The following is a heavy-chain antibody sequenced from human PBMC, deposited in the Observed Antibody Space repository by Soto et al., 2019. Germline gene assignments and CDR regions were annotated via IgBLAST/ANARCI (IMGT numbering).Heavy chain of an antibody. D-gene: IGHD2-2*01. J-gene: IGHJ4*02. V-gene: IGHV4-59*01. CDR2: IYYSGST. CDR1: GGSISSYY. CDR3: AREQAVASRFFDY. Sequence: SETLSLTCTVSGGSISSYYWSWIRQPPGKGLEWIGYIYYSGSTNYNPSLKSRVTISVDTSKNQFSLKLSSVTAADTAVYYCAREQAVASRFFDYWGQGTLVTAPQ.